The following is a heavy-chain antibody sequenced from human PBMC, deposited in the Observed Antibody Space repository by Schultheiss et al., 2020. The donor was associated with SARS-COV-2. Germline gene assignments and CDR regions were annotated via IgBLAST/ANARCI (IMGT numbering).Heavy chain of an antibody. V-gene: IGHV1-2*02. CDR3: ARDDYGDYEDY. CDR2: INPNSGDT. CDR1: GYTFTAYY. J-gene: IGHJ4*02. Sequence: ASVKVSCTASGYTFTAYYIHWLRQAPGQGLEWMGWINPNSGDTNFAQKFQGRVTMTRDTSISTVYMELRWLTSGDTAVYYCARDDYGDYEDYWGQGTLVTVSS. D-gene: IGHD4-17*01.